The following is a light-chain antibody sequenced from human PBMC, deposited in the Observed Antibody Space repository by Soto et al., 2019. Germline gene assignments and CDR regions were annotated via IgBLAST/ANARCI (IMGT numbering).Light chain of an antibody. Sequence: QSALTQPASVSGSLGQSITISCTGTSSDVGGYDFVSWYQQHPGEAPKLMISEVSNRPSGVSNRFSGSKSGNTASLTISGLQTEDEGYYYCSSYTITTALVFGGGTKLTVL. CDR2: EVS. CDR3: SSYTITTALV. CDR1: SSDVGGYDF. J-gene: IGLJ1*01. V-gene: IGLV2-14*01.